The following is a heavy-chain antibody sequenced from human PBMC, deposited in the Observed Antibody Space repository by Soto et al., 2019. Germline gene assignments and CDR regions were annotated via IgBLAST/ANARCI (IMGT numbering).Heavy chain of an antibody. CDR3: ARGIPATVTTDAFDI. J-gene: IGHJ3*02. CDR1: GGSISSYY. CDR2: IYYSGST. Sequence: SETLSLTCTVSGGSISSYYWSWIRQPPGKGLEWIGYIYYSGSTNYNPSPKSRVTISVDTSKNQFSLKLSSVTAADTAVYYCARGIPATVTTDAFDIWGQGTMVTVSS. V-gene: IGHV4-59*01. D-gene: IGHD4-17*01.